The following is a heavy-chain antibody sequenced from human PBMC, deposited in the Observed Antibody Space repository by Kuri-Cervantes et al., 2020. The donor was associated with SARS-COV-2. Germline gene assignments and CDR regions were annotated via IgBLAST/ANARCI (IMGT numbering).Heavy chain of an antibody. V-gene: IGHV2-26*01. CDR3: ARIVRSDIVVVPAAIDYYYYMDV. J-gene: IGHJ6*03. Sequence: SGPTLVKPTQTLTLTCTFSGFSLSNARMGVSWIRQPPGKALEWLAHIFSNDEKSYSTSLKSRLTISKDTSKSQVVLTMTNMDPVDTATYYCARIVRSDIVVVPAAIDYYYYMDVWGKGTTVTVSS. CDR1: GFSLSNARMG. CDR2: IFSNDEK. D-gene: IGHD2-2*02.